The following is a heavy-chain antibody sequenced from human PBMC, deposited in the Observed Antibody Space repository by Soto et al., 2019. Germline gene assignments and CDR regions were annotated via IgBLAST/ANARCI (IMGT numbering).Heavy chain of an antibody. Sequence: SETLSLTCTVSGGSISNHYWSWIRQPPGKGLEWIGYIYYNGNTNYNPSLKSRVTISVDKSKNQFSLKLSSVTAADTAVYYCARMGGRVVVPAAMPADYYYGMDVWGQGTTVTVSS. CDR1: GGSISNHY. CDR2: IYYNGNT. J-gene: IGHJ6*02. D-gene: IGHD2-2*01. V-gene: IGHV4-59*11. CDR3: ARMGGRVVVPAAMPADYYYGMDV.